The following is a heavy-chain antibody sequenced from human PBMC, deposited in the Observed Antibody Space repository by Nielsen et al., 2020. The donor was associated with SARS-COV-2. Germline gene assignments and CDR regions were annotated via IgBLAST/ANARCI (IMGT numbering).Heavy chain of an antibody. Sequence: GGSLRLSCKGSGYSFSNYWIGWVRQMPGKGLEWMGIFYPGDSETRFSPSFQGQVTISADKSISTAYLQWSSLKASDSAMYFCARRGGYCSGGSCYPSSVFDIWGQGTEVIVSS. V-gene: IGHV5-51*01. CDR2: FYPGDSET. CDR1: GYSFSNYW. J-gene: IGHJ3*02. CDR3: ARRGGYCSGGSCYPSSVFDI. D-gene: IGHD2-15*01.